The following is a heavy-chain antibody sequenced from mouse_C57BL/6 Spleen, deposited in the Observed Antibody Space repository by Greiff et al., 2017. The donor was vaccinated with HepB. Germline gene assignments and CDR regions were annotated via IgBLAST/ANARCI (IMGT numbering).Heavy chain of an antibody. CDR3: TRREGYSLDC. CDR1: GYTFTDYE. CDR2: IDPETGGT. V-gene: IGHV1-15*01. J-gene: IGHJ2*01. Sequence: QVQLQQSGAELVRPGASVTLSCKASGYTFTDYEMHWVKQTPVHGLEWIGAIDPETGGTAYNQKFKGKAILTADKSSSTAYMELRSLTSEDSAVYYGTRREGYSLDCWGQGTTLTVSS.